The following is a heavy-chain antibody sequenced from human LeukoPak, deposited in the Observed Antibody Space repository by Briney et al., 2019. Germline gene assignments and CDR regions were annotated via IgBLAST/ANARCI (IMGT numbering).Heavy chain of an antibody. CDR1: GYSFHGYD. J-gene: IGHJ4*02. D-gene: IGHD3-22*01. V-gene: IGHV1-3*01. CDR3: ATIGQDYYDSSGYRLPFDY. CDR2: ISGHNGDT. Sequence: GASVKVSCKASGYSFHGYDLQWLRQAPGQRLEWMGWISGHNGDTRYSQKFQDRITLTRDTSASTGYMELSSLRSEDTAVYYCATIGQDYYDSSGYRLPFDYWGQGTLVTVSS.